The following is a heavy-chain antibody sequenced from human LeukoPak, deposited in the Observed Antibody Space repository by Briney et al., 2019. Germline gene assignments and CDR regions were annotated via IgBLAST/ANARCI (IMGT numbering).Heavy chain of an antibody. CDR1: GGSISSGGYY. D-gene: IGHD6-19*01. J-gene: IGHJ4*02. CDR2: IYYSGST. CDR3: ARMAIYSSGWYRGYFDY. Sequence: PSETLSLTCTVSGGSISSGGYYWSWICQHPGKGLEWIGYIYYSGSTYYNPSLKSRVTISVDTSKNQLSLKLSSVTAADTAVYYCARMAIYSSGWYRGYFDYWGQGTLVTVSS. V-gene: IGHV4-31*03.